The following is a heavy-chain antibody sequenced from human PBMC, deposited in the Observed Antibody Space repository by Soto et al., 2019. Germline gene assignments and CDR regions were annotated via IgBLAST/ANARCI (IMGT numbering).Heavy chain of an antibody. J-gene: IGHJ6*01. D-gene: IGHD2-8*01. Sequence: QVQLVQSGAEVKKPGASAKVSCKASGYTFSSYHIHWVRQAPGQGPEWMGMISPSGGRTTYAQKLQSRLSMTRDTSTSTVYMELSSLRSEDTAVYFCAREGVQGGLDVW. CDR2: ISPSGGRT. V-gene: IGHV1-46*04. CDR1: GYTFSSYH. CDR3: AREGVQGGLDV.